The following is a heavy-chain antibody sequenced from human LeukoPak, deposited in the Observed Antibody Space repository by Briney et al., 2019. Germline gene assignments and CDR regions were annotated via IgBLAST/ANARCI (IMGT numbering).Heavy chain of an antibody. Sequence: SETLSLTCAVSGYSITSGHYWGWIRQPPGKGLEWIGSISHSGSTYYNPYIKSRVTIPVDTSKNHFSLKLSAVTAADTAVYYCSSGDYGMDYWGQGTLVTVSS. CDR2: ISHSGST. V-gene: IGHV4-38-2*01. J-gene: IGHJ4*02. D-gene: IGHD4-17*01. CDR3: SSGDYGMDY. CDR1: GYSITSGHY.